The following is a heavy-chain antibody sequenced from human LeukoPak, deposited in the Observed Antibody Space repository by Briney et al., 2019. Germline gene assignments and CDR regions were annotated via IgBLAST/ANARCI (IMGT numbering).Heavy chain of an antibody. CDR2: IYYTGAT. CDR3: ARAGYSYGTGYYFDY. CDR1: GGSISNYY. D-gene: IGHD5-18*01. Sequence: PSETLSLTCTVSGGSISNYYWSWIRLPPVKGLEWIGYIYYTGATYYNPSLKSRVTISLDTPKNQFSLKLSSVTAADAAVYYCARAGYSYGTGYYFDYWGQGALVTVSS. J-gene: IGHJ4*02. V-gene: IGHV4-59*01.